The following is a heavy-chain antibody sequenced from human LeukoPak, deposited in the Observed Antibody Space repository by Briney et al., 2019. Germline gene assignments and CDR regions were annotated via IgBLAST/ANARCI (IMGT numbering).Heavy chain of an antibody. Sequence: SETLSLTCTVSGGSISSGSYYWSWIRQPAGKGLEWIGRIYTSGSTNYNPSLKSRVTISVDTSKNQFSLKLSSVTAADTAVYYCARGVGVVPAAYFDYWGQGTLVTVSS. CDR1: GGSISSGSYY. J-gene: IGHJ4*02. CDR2: IYTSGST. V-gene: IGHV4-61*02. D-gene: IGHD2-2*01. CDR3: ARGVGVVPAAYFDY.